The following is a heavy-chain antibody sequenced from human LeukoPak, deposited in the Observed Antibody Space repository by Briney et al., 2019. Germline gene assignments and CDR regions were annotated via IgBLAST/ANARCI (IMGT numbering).Heavy chain of an antibody. CDR3: ARSELSWSTGYYPFDY. D-gene: IGHD3-22*01. CDR2: IIPIFGTA. J-gene: IGHJ4*02. CDR1: GGTFSSYA. Sequence: GASVKVSCKASGGTFSSYAISWVRQAPGQGLEWMGGIIPIFGTANYAQKFQGRVTITADESTSTAYMELSSLRSEDTAVYYCARSELSWSTGYYPFDYWGQGTLVTVSS. V-gene: IGHV1-69*13.